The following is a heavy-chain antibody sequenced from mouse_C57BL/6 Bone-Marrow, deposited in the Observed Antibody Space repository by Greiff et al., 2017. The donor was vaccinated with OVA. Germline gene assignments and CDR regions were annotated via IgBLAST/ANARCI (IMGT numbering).Heavy chain of an antibody. CDR3: ARYKGRVAVDYFDY. Sequence: EVQLVESGGGLVQPGDSLSLSCAASGFTFPNYYMSWVRQPPGKALEWWAFFRNKPNGSTTEYSASVKGRFTISRDNSQSILYLQMNALRAEDSATYYCARYKGRVAVDYFDYWGQGTALTVSS. J-gene: IGHJ2*01. D-gene: IGHD1-1*01. CDR2: FRNKPNGSTT. CDR1: GFTFPNYY. V-gene: IGHV7-3*01.